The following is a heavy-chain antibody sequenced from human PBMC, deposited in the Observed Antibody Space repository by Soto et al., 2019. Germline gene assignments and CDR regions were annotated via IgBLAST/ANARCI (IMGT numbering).Heavy chain of an antibody. CDR1: GFSLSSYT. J-gene: IGHJ4*02. CDR3: ARETPLDPDYGDNPFSDY. V-gene: IGHV3-21*01. CDR2: VSTTSSYI. Sequence: EVQLVESGGGLVKPVGSLRLSCAASGFSLSSYTMHWVCQAPGKGLEWVSLVSTTSSYINYADSVKSRFTSSRDNANNSLYLQMNSLRAEDTAVYYCARETPLDPDYGDNPFSDYWGQGTLVTVSS. D-gene: IGHD4-17*01.